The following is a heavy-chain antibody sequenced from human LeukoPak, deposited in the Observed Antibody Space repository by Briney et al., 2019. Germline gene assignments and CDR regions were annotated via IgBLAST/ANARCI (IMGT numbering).Heavy chain of an antibody. CDR3: ATAITHGAFDI. Sequence: SGGSLRLSCAASGFTFSIYEMNWVRQAPGKGLEWVSYISSSGSTIYYADSVKGRFTISRDNAKNSLYLQMNSLRAEDTAAYYCATAITHGAFDIWGQGTMVTVSS. CDR1: GFTFSIYE. D-gene: IGHD3-10*01. CDR2: ISSSGSTI. J-gene: IGHJ3*02. V-gene: IGHV3-48*03.